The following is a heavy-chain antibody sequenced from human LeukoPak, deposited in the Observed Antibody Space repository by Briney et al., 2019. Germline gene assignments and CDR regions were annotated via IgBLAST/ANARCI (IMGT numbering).Heavy chain of an antibody. CDR3: ARDLRITMIVERGPVDY. CDR1: GLTFSTSG. J-gene: IGHJ4*02. Sequence: PGGSLRLSCTASGLTFSTSGFNWVRQAPGKGLEWIASIGPTGSDRYHADSIKGRFTISRDNAKNSLFLQMNTLIADDTAVYYCARDLRITMIVERGPVDYWGQGTLVTVSS. CDR2: IGPTGSDR. V-gene: IGHV3-21*01. D-gene: IGHD3-22*01.